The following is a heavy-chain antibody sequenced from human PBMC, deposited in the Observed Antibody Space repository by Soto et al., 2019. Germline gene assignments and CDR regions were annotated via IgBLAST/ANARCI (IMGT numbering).Heavy chain of an antibody. J-gene: IGHJ6*02. Sequence: PGESLKISCKGSGYSFTSYWISWVRQMPGKGLEWMGRIDPSDSYTNYSPSFQGHVTISADKSISTAYLQRSSLKASDTAMYYCARHYDWNLNQDGMDVWGQGTTVTVSS. CDR2: IDPSDSYT. V-gene: IGHV5-10-1*01. D-gene: IGHD1-1*01. CDR1: GYSFTSYW. CDR3: ARHYDWNLNQDGMDV.